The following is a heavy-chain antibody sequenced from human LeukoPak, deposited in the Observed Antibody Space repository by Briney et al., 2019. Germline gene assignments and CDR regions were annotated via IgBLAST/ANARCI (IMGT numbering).Heavy chain of an antibody. CDR3: ARSIPYGTTWYGRSDY. J-gene: IGHJ4*02. D-gene: IGHD6-13*01. V-gene: IGHV3-30*04. Sequence: GRSLRLSCAASGFTFSNYAMHWVRQAPGKGLEWVAVIGDDGSNKYYVDSVKGRFTISRDNSNNTVYLQMNSLRAEDTAVYYCARSIPYGTTWYGRSDYWGQGTLVTVSS. CDR2: IGDDGSNK. CDR1: GFTFSNYA.